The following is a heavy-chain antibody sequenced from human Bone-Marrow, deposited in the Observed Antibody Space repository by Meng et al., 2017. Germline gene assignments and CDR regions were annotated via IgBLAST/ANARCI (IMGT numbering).Heavy chain of an antibody. D-gene: IGHD4-11*01. J-gene: IGHJ4*02. CDR3: ARGPTTMAHDFDY. Sequence: QGQRQQWVEGLLKPSETSSLPCVVSGGSFSDYYWSWIRQPPGKGLEWIGEINHSGSTNYNPSLESRATISVDTSQNNLSLKLSSVTAADSAVYYCARGPTTMAHDFDYWGQGTLVTVFS. CDR1: GGSFSDYY. CDR2: INHSGST. V-gene: IGHV4-34*01.